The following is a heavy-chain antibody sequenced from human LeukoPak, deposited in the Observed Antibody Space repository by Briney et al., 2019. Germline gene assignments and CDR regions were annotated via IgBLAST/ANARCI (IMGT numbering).Heavy chain of an antibody. J-gene: IGHJ4*02. CDR2: IYYSGST. CDR1: GGSISSSNFY. Sequence: SETLSLTCTVSGGSISSSNFYWGWIRQPPGKGLEWIGSIYYSGSTYYNPSLKSRVTISVDTSKNQFSLKLSSVTAADTAVYYCAKDSPWFGGITTRNWGQGTLVTVSS. V-gene: IGHV4-39*07. D-gene: IGHD3-10*01. CDR3: AKDSPWFGGITTRN.